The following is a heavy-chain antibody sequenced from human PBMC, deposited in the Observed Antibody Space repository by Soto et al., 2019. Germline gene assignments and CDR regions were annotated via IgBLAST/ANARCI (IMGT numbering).Heavy chain of an antibody. J-gene: IGHJ3*02. CDR2: VNPSGGST. CDR1: GYTFTSYY. D-gene: IGHD5-18*01. V-gene: IGHV1-46*01. Sequence: EASVKVSCKASGYTFTSYYMHWVRQAPGQGLEWMGIVNPSGGSTSYAQKFQGRVTMTRDTSTSTVYMELSSLRSEDTAVYYCARRLDTAMVTGAFDIWGQGTMVTVSS. CDR3: ARRLDTAMVTGAFDI.